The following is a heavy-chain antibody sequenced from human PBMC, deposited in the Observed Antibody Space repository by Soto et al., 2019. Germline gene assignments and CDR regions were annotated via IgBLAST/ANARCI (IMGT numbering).Heavy chain of an antibody. D-gene: IGHD3-10*01. Sequence: SVKVSCTASGGTFSSYAISWVRQAPGQGLEWMGGIIPIFGTANYAQKFQGRVTITADESTSTAYMELSSLRSADTAVYYCARDLIKGGYYGSGSYYYGMDVWGQGTTVTVS. V-gene: IGHV1-69*13. CDR3: ARDLIKGGYYGSGSYYYGMDV. CDR2: IIPIFGTA. CDR1: GGTFSSYA. J-gene: IGHJ6*02.